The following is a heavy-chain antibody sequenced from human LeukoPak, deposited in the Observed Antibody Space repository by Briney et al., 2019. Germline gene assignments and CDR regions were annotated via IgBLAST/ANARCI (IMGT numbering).Heavy chain of an antibody. CDR3: ARDDGTGSYGFDL. Sequence: GASVKVSCKASGYTFNYYGVSWMRQAPGQGLEWMGWISAFNGLTKYTPKLQGRVTLTTDTSTSTAYMDLRNLRSDDTAVYYCARDDGTGSYGFDLWGQGTLVTVSS. V-gene: IGHV1-18*04. CDR2: ISAFNGLT. J-gene: IGHJ4*02. D-gene: IGHD3-10*01. CDR1: GYTFNYYG.